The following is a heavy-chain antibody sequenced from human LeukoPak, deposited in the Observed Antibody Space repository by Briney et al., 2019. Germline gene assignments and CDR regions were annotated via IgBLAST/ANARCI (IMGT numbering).Heavy chain of an antibody. J-gene: IGHJ5*02. Sequence: GESLKISCTGFGDTFNTYWIGWVRQVSGKGLEWMGVIYPGDSRVRYNPSFQGQVTLSADRSISTAYLEWSSLQASDSATYYCACRKFRSPWSDPWGQGTLVTVSS. D-gene: IGHD6-19*01. CDR1: GDTFNTYW. V-gene: IGHV5-51*01. CDR3: ACRKFRSPWSDP. CDR2: IYPGDSRV.